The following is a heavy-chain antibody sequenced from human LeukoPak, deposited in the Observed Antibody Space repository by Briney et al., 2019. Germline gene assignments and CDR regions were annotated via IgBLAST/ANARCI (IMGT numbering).Heavy chain of an antibody. J-gene: IGHJ4*02. Sequence: GGSLRLSCAASGFTVSGNYMTWVRQAPGKGLEWVSVIYSGGTTYYADSVKGRFTISRDNSKNTLYLQMNSLRAEDTAVYYCANLHYDILTGYIYYFDYWGQGTLVTVSS. CDR3: ANLHYDILTGYIYYFDY. V-gene: IGHV3-53*01. D-gene: IGHD3-9*01. CDR2: IYSGGTT. CDR1: GFTVSGNY.